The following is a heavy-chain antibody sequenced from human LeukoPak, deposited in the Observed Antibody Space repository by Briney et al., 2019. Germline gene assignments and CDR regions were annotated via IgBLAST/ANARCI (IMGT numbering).Heavy chain of an antibody. D-gene: IGHD3-10*01. CDR3: ARSGRGVDSFYFYMDV. Sequence: PLETLSLTCTVSGGSISSSSYYWGWIRQPPGKGLEWIGSIYYSGSTYYNPSLKSRVTISVDTSKNQFSLKLSSVTAADTAVYYCARSGRGVDSFYFYMDVWGKGTTVTVSS. CDR2: IYYSGST. CDR1: GGSISSSSYY. V-gene: IGHV4-39*07. J-gene: IGHJ6*03.